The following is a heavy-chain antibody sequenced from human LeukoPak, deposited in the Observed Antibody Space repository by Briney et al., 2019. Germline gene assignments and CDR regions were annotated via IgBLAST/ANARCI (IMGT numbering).Heavy chain of an antibody. CDR2: IIPILGIA. J-gene: IGHJ4*02. CDR1: GGTFSSYT. Sequence: ASVKVSCKASGGTFSSYTISWVRQAPGQGLEWMGRIIPILGIANYAQKFQGRVTITADKSTSTAYMELSSLRSEDTAVYYCASGITMVRGVKGYFDYWGQGTLVTVSS. D-gene: IGHD3-10*01. V-gene: IGHV1-69*02. CDR3: ASGITMVRGVKGYFDY.